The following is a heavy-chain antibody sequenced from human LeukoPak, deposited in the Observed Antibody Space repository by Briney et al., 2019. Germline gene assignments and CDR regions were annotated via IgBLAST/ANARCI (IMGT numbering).Heavy chain of an antibody. CDR1: GGSISSYY. V-gene: IGHV4-59*12. CDR2: IYYSGST. D-gene: IGHD1-14*01. CDR3: VREVPTTGRVL. J-gene: IGHJ3*01. Sequence: PSETLSLTCTVSGGSISSYYWSWIRQPPGKGLEWIGYIYYSGSTNYNPPLKSRVTISVDTSKNQFSLKLSSVAAADTAVYYCVREVPTTGRVLWGQRTMVTVSS.